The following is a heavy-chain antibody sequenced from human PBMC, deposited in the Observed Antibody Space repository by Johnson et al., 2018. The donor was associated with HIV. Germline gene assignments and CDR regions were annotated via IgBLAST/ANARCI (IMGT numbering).Heavy chain of an antibody. CDR2: IRSKANSYAT. Sequence: VQLVESGGGLVQPGGSLKLSCAASGFTFSGSAMHWVRQASGKGLEWVGRIRSKANSYATAYAASVKGRFTISRDNSRNTLYLQMNSLRVEDTAVYYCAKVPDGGSADDAFDIWGQGTMVTVSS. D-gene: IGHD1-26*01. V-gene: IGHV3-73*02. CDR3: AKVPDGGSADDAFDI. CDR1: GFTFSGSA. J-gene: IGHJ3*02.